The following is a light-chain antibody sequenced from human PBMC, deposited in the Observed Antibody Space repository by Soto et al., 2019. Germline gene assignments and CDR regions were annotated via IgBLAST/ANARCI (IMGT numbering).Light chain of an antibody. CDR2: EDK. Sequence: NFMLTQPHSVSESPGKTVTISCTRSSGSIASNYVQWYQQRPGSAPTTVISEDKQRPSGVPDRFSGSTDSSSNSASLTISGLKTEDEADYYCQSYDTSSVVFGGGTKLTVL. CDR3: QSYDTSSVV. V-gene: IGLV6-57*04. CDR1: SGSIASNY. J-gene: IGLJ2*01.